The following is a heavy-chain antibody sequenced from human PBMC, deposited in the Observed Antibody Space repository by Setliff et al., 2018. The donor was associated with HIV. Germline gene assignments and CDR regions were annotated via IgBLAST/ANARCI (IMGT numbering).Heavy chain of an antibody. CDR3: ARGYNHPDYYYYYYMDV. CDR2: IYYSGST. V-gene: IGHV4-61*08. J-gene: IGHJ6*03. D-gene: IGHD1-20*01. CDR1: GGSISSTAYY. Sequence: SETLSLTCTVSGGSISSTAYYWGWIRQPPGKGLEWIGYIYYSGSTNYNPSLKSRVTISVDTSKNQFSLKLSSVTAADTAVYYCARGYNHPDYYYYYYMDVWGKGTTVTVSS.